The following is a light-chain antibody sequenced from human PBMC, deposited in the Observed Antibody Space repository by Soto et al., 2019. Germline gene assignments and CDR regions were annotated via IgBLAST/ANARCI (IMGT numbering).Light chain of an antibody. V-gene: IGLV1-40*01. CDR3: QSYDSSLSAL. J-gene: IGLJ3*02. Sequence: QSVLTQPPSVSGAPGQRVTISCTGSSSNIGAGYDVHWYQQLPGTAPKLLIYGNSNRPSGVPDRFSGSKSGTSASLAITGRQAADEADYYCQSYDSSLSALFGGGTKLTVL. CDR2: GNS. CDR1: SSNIGAGYD.